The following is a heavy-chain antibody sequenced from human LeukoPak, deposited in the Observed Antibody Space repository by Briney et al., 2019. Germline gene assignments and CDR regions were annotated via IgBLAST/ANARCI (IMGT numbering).Heavy chain of an antibody. CDR3: ARRVSSRRGKFDY. V-gene: IGHV4-4*07. CDR1: GGSISSYY. D-gene: IGHD6-13*01. CDR2: IYSSGTT. J-gene: IGHJ4*02. Sequence: SETLSLTCTVSGGSISSYYWNWIRQPAGKGLEWIGRIYSSGTTNYNPSLKSRVTISIDTSRNQFSLKLSSVTAADTAVYYCARRVSSRRGKFDYWGQGTLVTVSS.